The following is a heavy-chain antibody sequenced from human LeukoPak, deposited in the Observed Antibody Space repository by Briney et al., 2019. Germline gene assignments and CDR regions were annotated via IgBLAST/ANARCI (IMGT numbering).Heavy chain of an antibody. CDR1: GGSISSGDSY. CDR2: ISDSGSP. V-gene: IGHV4-30-4*08. J-gene: IGHJ5*02. D-gene: IGHD5-18*01. Sequence: SQTLSLTCTVSGGSISSGDSYWSWIRLPPGKGLEWIAYISDSGSPYYNPSLKSRVTISVDTSKNQFSLKLSSVTAADTAVYYCARRRGGYSYAVRTLNWFDPWGQGTLVTVSS. CDR3: ARRRGGYSYAVRTLNWFDP.